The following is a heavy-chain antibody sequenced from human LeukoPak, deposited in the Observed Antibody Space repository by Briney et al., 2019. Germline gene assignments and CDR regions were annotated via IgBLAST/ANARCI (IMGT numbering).Heavy chain of an antibody. D-gene: IGHD4-17*01. CDR2: IWHDRSDTYGSNK. V-gene: IGHV3-33*01. CDR1: GFMFSRSD. CDR3: ARDPTIHDYGDYDHFDY. J-gene: IGHJ4*02. Sequence: PGKSLRLSCAASGFMFSRSDIHWVRQAPGKGLEWVAVIWHDRSDTYGSNKYYADSVKGRFTISRDNSKNTVYLQMNSLRAEDTAVYYCARDPTIHDYGDYDHFDYWGQGTLVTVSS.